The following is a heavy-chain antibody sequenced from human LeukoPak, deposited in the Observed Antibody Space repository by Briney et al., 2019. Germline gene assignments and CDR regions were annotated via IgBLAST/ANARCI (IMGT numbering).Heavy chain of an antibody. Sequence: PGRSLGLSCAASGFTFSSYAMHWVRQAPGKGLEWVAVISYDGSNKYYADSVKGRFTISRDNSKNTLYLQMNSLRAEDTAVYYCARNYDSSGYYGFDYWGQGTLVTVSS. CDR1: GFTFSSYA. D-gene: IGHD3-22*01. J-gene: IGHJ4*02. CDR2: ISYDGSNK. CDR3: ARNYDSSGYYGFDY. V-gene: IGHV3-30-3*01.